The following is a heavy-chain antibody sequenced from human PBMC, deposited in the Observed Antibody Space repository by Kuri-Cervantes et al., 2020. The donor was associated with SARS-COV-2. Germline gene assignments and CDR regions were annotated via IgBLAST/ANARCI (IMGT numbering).Heavy chain of an antibody. V-gene: IGHV4-61*01. D-gene: IGHD6-13*01. CDR1: GGYFNRGSYY. CDR3: ARDDFSYGSNHFDI. Sequence: SETLSLTCSISGGYFNRGSYYWTWIRQAPGKGLEWIAYMYYNVKTTYNPSLKSRVTISADTSKNQFSLKLTSVTAADTAVYYCARDDFSYGSNHFDIWGQGILVTVSS. J-gene: IGHJ4*02. CDR2: MYYNVKT.